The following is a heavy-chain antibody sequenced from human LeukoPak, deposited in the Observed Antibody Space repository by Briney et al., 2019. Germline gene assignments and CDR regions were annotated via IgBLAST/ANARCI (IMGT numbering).Heavy chain of an antibody. CDR3: ARDLLRYFDWLGMAGY. D-gene: IGHD3-9*01. CDR1: GGTFSSYA. CDR2: IIPIFGTA. V-gene: IGHV1-69*06. J-gene: IGHJ4*02. Sequence: SVKVSCKASGGTFSSYAISWVRQAPGQGLEWMGGIIPIFGTANYAQKFQGRVTITADKSTSTAYMELSSLRSEDTAVYYCARDLLRYFDWLGMAGYWGQGTLVTVSS.